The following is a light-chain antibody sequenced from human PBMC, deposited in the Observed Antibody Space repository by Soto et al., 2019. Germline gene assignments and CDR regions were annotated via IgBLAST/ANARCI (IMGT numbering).Light chain of an antibody. J-gene: IGKJ1*01. Sequence: ETVLTQSPGTLSLSPGERATLSCRASQSVTNSYLAWFQQKPGQAPRLLNFGALSRATGIPDRFSGSGSGTDFTLTISRLEPEDFAVYYCQQYATSPWTFGQGTKVEVK. CDR3: QQYATSPWT. V-gene: IGKV3-20*01. CDR1: QSVTNSY. CDR2: GAL.